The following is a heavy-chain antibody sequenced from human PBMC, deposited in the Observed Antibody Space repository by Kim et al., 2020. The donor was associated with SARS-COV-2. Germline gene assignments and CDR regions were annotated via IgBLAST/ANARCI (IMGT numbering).Heavy chain of an antibody. V-gene: IGHV4-34*01. J-gene: IGHJ4*02. D-gene: IGHD3-10*01. CDR3: ARRRYGSGSHFDY. Sequence: YNPSLKSRVTISVDTSKNQFSLKLSSVTAADTAVYYCARRRYGSGSHFDYWGQGTLVTVSS.